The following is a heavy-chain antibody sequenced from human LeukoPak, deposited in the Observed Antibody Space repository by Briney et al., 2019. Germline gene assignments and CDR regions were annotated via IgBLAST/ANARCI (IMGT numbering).Heavy chain of an antibody. J-gene: IGHJ2*01. D-gene: IGHD1-26*01. Sequence: PGGSLRLSCAASGFTLSSYWMHWVRQAPGKGLVWVSRINSDGSSIGHADSVKGRFTISRDNAKNTLYLEMNSLRAEDTAVYYCTRVRVESGSNRAWYFDLWGRGTLVTVSS. CDR1: GFTLSSYW. V-gene: IGHV3-74*01. CDR2: INSDGSSI. CDR3: TRVRVESGSNRAWYFDL.